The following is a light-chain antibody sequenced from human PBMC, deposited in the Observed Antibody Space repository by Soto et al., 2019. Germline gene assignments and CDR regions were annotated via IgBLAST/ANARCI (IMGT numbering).Light chain of an antibody. J-gene: IGKJ1*01. Sequence: IVLSQSPGGVSLYKGERTTLSCRASQSISRYLAWYQQKPGQGPRLLIYGASSRATGTPDRFSGSGSGTDFTLTINRLEPEDFALYYCQQYGSSPPTFGQGSEADI. V-gene: IGKV3-20*01. CDR3: QQYGSSPPT. CDR1: QSISRY. CDR2: GAS.